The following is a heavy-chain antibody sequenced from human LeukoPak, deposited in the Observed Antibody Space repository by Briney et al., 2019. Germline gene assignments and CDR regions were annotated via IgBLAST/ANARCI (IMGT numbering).Heavy chain of an antibody. CDR1: GFTSSDYY. J-gene: IGHJ6*03. Sequence: PGGSLRLSCAASGFTSSDYYMNWIRQAPGKGLEWVSYISSGSTISYADSVKGRFTISRDNAKNSLYLQMNSLRDEDTAAYYCARGISGCGFGYYYYYMDVWGKGTTVTVSS. CDR2: ISSGSTI. CDR3: ARGISGCGFGYYYYYMDV. D-gene: IGHD6-19*01. V-gene: IGHV3-11*01.